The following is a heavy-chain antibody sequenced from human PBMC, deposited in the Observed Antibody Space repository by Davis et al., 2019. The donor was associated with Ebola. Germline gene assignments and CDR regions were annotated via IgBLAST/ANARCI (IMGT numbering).Heavy chain of an antibody. D-gene: IGHD6-13*01. Sequence: GESLKISCAASGFTFTNYAMSWVRQAPGKGLEWVSTICGGGGTTYYADSVKGRFTISRDDSKNTLYLQMNSLRAEDTAVYYCAKDPWEEQLAPLDYWGQGTLVTVSS. J-gene: IGHJ4*02. CDR1: GFTFTNYA. V-gene: IGHV3-23*01. CDR2: ICGGGGTT. CDR3: AKDPWEEQLAPLDY.